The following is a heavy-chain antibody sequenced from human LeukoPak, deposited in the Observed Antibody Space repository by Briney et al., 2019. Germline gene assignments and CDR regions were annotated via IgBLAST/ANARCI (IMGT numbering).Heavy chain of an antibody. Sequence: TSETLSLTCAVYGGSFSGYYWSWIRQPPGKGLEWIGEINHSGSTNYNPSLKSRVTISVDTSKNQFSLKLSSVTAADTAVYYCARRAGRYSGYDLKVWGQGTLVTVSS. V-gene: IGHV4-34*01. J-gene: IGHJ4*02. CDR2: INHSGST. D-gene: IGHD5-12*01. CDR1: GGSFSGYY. CDR3: ARRAGRYSGYDLKV.